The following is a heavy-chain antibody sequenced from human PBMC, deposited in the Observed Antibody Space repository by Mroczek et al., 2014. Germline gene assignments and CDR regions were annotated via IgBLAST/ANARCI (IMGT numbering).Heavy chain of an antibody. D-gene: IGHD3-9*01. Sequence: EVQLVETGGGLVKPGGSLRLSCAASGFTFSNAWMSWVRQAPGKGLEWVGRIKSKTDGGTTDYAAPVKGRFTISRDDSKNTLYLQMNSPKTEDTAVYYCTTGDILTGYGHGYWGQGTLVTVSS. CDR2: IKSKTDGGTT. J-gene: IGHJ4*02. CDR1: GFTFSNAW. V-gene: IGHV3-15*01. CDR3: TTGDILTGYGHGY.